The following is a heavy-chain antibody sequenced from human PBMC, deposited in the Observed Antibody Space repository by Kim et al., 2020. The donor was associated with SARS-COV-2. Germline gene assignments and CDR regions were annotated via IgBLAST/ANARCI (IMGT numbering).Heavy chain of an antibody. CDR3: ARVASSWYRVDY. CDR1: GDSISISGYY. Sequence: SETLSLTCTVSGDSISISGYYWGWIRQPPGKGLEWIGSIFYSGTTYSNPSLKSRVTISVDTSKNHFSLKLTSVTATDAAVYYCARVASSWYRVDYWGQG. CDR2: IFYSGTT. J-gene: IGHJ4*02. V-gene: IGHV4-39*02. D-gene: IGHD6-13*01.